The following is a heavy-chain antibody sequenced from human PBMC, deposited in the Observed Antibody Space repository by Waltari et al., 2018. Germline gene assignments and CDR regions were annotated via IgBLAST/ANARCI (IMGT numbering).Heavy chain of an antibody. CDR3: ASSLSTIFGPYYYYGMDV. J-gene: IGHJ6*02. CDR2: IYPGDSDT. CDR1: GYSFTSYW. V-gene: IGHV5-51*03. Sequence: EVQLVQSGAEVKKPGESLKISCKGSGYSFTSYWIGWVRQMPGKGLEWMGIIYPGDSDTRYSPSFQGQVTISADKSISTAYLQWSSLKASDTAMYYCASSLSTIFGPYYYYGMDVWGQGTTVTVSS. D-gene: IGHD3-3*01.